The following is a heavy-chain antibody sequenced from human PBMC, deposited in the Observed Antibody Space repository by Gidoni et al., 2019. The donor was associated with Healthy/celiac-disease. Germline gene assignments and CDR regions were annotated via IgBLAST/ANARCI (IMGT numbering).Heavy chain of an antibody. CDR2: ISYDGSNK. V-gene: IGHV3-30*04. J-gene: IGHJ3*02. Sequence: QVQLVESGGGVVQPGRSLRLSCAASGFPFSSYAMHWVRQAPGKGLEWVAVISYDGSNKYYADSVKGRFTISRDNSKNTLYLQMNSLRAEDTAVYYCAREVNGVKVFVAFDIWGQGTMVTVSS. D-gene: IGHD1-1*01. CDR1: GFPFSSYA. CDR3: AREVNGVKVFVAFDI.